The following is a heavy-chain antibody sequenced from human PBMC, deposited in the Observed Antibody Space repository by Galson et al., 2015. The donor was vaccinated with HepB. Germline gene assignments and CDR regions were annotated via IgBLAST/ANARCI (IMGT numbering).Heavy chain of an antibody. CDR3: ARVKRGEWYSFYCYGMDV. V-gene: IGHV3-7*05. J-gene: IGHJ6*02. CDR2: IKEDESEK. Sequence: SLRLSCAAAGFTFSGYWMTWVRQAPGKGLEWVANIKEDESEKYYVDSVKGRFTISRDNAKNSLYLQMNSLRAEDTAIYYCARVKRGEWYSFYCYGMDVWGQGTTVTVSS. CDR1: GFTFSGYW. D-gene: IGHD3-10*01.